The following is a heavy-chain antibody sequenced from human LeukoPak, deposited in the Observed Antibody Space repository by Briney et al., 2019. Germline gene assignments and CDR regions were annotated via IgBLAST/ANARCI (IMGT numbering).Heavy chain of an antibody. V-gene: IGHV4-31*03. CDR3: ARWDYDSRGFDY. CDR2: IYYSGST. Sequence: SQTLSLTCTVSGGSISSGGYYWSWIRQHPGKSLEWIGYIYYSGSTYYNPSLKSRVTISVDRSKNQFSLKLSSVTAADTAVYYCARWDYDSRGFDYWGQGTLVTVSS. D-gene: IGHD3-22*01. J-gene: IGHJ4*02. CDR1: GGSISSGGYY.